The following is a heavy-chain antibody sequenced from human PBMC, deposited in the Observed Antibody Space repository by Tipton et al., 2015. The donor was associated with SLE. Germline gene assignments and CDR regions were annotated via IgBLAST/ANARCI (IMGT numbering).Heavy chain of an antibody. CDR1: GGSISSGSYY. CDR2: IYTSGST. D-gene: IGHD7-27*01. J-gene: IGHJ4*02. V-gene: IGHV4-61*02. CDR3: AREDWGVDY. Sequence: TLSLTCTVSGGSISSGSYYWSWIPQPAGKGLEWIGRIYTSGSTNYNPSLKRRVTISVDTSKNQFSLKLSSVTAADTAVYYCAREDWGVDYWGQGTLVTVSS.